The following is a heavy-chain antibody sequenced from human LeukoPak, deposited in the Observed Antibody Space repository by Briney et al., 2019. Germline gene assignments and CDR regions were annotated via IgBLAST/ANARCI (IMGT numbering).Heavy chain of an antibody. CDR3: ARGGEGYPLPHYFDY. J-gene: IGHJ4*02. Sequence: SETLSLTCTVSNDSISNYYWNWIRQPPGKGLEWIGYIYYGGSTNYNPSLKSRVTISVDTSKNQFSLKLSSVTAADTAVYYCARGGEGYPLPHYFDYWSQGTLVTVSS. D-gene: IGHD5-18*01. CDR2: IYYGGST. V-gene: IGHV4-59*01. CDR1: NDSISNYY.